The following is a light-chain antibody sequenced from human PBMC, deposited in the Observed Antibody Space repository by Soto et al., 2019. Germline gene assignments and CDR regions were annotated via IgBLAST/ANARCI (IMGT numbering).Light chain of an antibody. V-gene: IGLV1-40*01. CDR3: QSYDSGLSAYV. J-gene: IGLJ1*01. CDR2: GNN. Sequence: QSALTQPPSVSGAPGQRVTISCTGSIANIGAGYDVNWYQQLPGTAPKLLMYGNNNRPSGVPDRFSGSKSGTSASLAVTGLQAEDEADYYCQSYDSGLSAYVFRTGTKVTVL. CDR1: IANIGAGYD.